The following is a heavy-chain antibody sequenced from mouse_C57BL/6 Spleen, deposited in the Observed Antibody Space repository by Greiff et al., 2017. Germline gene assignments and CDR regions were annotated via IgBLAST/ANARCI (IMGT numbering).Heavy chain of an antibody. CDR2: IYPGSGST. D-gene: IGHD2-3*01. CDR1: GYTFTSYW. Sequence: VQLQQPGAELVKPGASVKMSCKASGYTFTSYWITWVKQRPGQGLEWIGDIYPGSGSTNYNEKLKSKATRTVDTSSSTAYMQLSSLTSEDSAVYCCAREKDDGYRYFDVWGTGTTVTVSS. V-gene: IGHV1-55*01. CDR3: AREKDDGYRYFDV. J-gene: IGHJ1*03.